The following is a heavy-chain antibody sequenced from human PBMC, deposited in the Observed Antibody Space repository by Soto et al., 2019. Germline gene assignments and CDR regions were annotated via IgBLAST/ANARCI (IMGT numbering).Heavy chain of an antibody. V-gene: IGHV3-11*06. CDR1: GFTFSDYY. CDR2: SSNSGTFA. Sequence: SLILSCAASGFTFSDYYMSWVRQAPGRGLEWISYSSNSGTFARYATSVKGRFSISRDNANNSLYLEMNSLRVEDTAVYYCARSGDNFNVLDYWGQGTPVTVSS. J-gene: IGHJ4*02. D-gene: IGHD1-1*01. CDR3: ARSGDNFNVLDY.